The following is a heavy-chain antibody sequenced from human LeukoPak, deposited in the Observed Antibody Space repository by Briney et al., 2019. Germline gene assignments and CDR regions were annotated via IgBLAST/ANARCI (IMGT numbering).Heavy chain of an antibody. CDR3: AKERDYDFWSGYLNSFDY. CDR2: ISGSGGST. D-gene: IGHD3-3*01. V-gene: IGHV3-23*01. J-gene: IGHJ4*02. Sequence: PGGSLRLSCAAAGFIFSSYAMSWRRQAPRKGLEWVSAISGSGGSTYYADSVKGRFTISRDNAKNTLYLQMNSLRTEDTDVYYCAKERDYDFWSGYLNSFDYCGQGSLVTASS. CDR1: GFIFSSYA.